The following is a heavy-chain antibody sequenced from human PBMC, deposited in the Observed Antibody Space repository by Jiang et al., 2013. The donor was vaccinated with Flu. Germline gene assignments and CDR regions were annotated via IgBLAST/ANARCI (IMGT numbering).Heavy chain of an antibody. V-gene: IGHV1-8*01. D-gene: IGHD3-10*01. CDR3: ARGKTMVRGVTPSLGY. J-gene: IGHJ4*02. CDR2: MNPNSGNT. Sequence: GYTFTSYDINWVRQATGXGLEWMGWMNPNSGNTGYAQKFQGRVTMTRNTSISTAYMELSSLRSEDTAVYYCARGKTMVRGVTPSLGYWGQGTLVTVSS. CDR1: GYTFTSYD.